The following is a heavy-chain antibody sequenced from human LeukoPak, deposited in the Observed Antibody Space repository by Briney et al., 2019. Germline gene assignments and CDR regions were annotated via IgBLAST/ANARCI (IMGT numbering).Heavy chain of an antibody. Sequence: TSETLSLTCTVSGGSISSSSYYWGWIRQPPGKGLEWIGSIYYSGSTYYNPSLKSRVTMSVDTSKNQFSLKLSSVTAADTAVYYCARLRAVLLLVYYCYMDVWGKGTTVTVSS. V-gene: IGHV4-39*01. CDR2: IYYSGST. J-gene: IGHJ6*03. D-gene: IGHD2-15*01. CDR3: ARLRAVLLLVYYCYMDV. CDR1: GGSISSSSYY.